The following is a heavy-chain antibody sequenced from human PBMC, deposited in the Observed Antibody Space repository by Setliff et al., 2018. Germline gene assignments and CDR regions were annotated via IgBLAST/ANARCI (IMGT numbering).Heavy chain of an antibody. CDR1: GYSFTSYG. J-gene: IGHJ6*02. Sequence: GASVKVSCKASGYSFTSYGISWVRQAPGQGLEWMGWISAYNDNKNYAQKFQGRVTMTTDTSTNTVFMELRSLRSDDTAMFYCARVVYYASGSSLSYGIDVWGQGTAVTVSS. V-gene: IGHV1-18*01. CDR2: ISAYNDNK. D-gene: IGHD3-10*01. CDR3: ARVVYYASGSSLSYGIDV.